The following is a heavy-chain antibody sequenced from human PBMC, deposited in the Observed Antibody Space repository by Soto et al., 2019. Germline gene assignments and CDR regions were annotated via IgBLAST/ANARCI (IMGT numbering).Heavy chain of an antibody. CDR3: ARALAIFGVVINSVSYGMDG. D-gene: IGHD3-3*01. CDR1: GYTFTGYY. J-gene: IGHJ6*04. V-gene: IGHV1-2*02. CDR2: INPNSGGT. Sequence: ASVKVSCKASGYTFTGYYMHWVRQAPGQGLEWMGWINPNSGGTNYAQKFQGRVTMTRDTSISTAYMELSMLRSDDTAVYYCARALAIFGVVINSVSYGMDGWGKGNTVTVSS.